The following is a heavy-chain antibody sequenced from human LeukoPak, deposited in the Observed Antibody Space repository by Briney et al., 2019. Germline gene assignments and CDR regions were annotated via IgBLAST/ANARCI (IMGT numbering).Heavy chain of an antibody. CDR3: AKGPRDYYDSSGYYWFDP. Sequence: GGSLRLSCAASGFTFSSYAMSWVRQAPGKGLEWVSAISGSGGSTYYADSVKGRFTISRDNSKNTLYLQMNSLRAEDTAVYYCAKGPRDYYDSSGYYWFDPWGQGTLVTVSS. D-gene: IGHD3-22*01. CDR1: GFTFSSYA. V-gene: IGHV3-23*01. J-gene: IGHJ5*02. CDR2: ISGSGGST.